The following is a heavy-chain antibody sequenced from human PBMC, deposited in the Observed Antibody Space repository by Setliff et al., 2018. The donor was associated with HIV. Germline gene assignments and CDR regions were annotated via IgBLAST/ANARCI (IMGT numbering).Heavy chain of an antibody. D-gene: IGHD1-7*01. CDR2: IYYSGST. V-gene: IGHV4-59*11. CDR1: GGSISSHY. Sequence: SETLSLTCSVSGGSISSHYWTWIRQPPGKGLEWIGYIYYSGSTSYNPSLKSRVSISVDSSKNQLSLKVSSVTAADTAVYYCARENRIMGSRTFDFWGRGTLVTVSS. J-gene: IGHJ4*02. CDR3: ARENRIMGSRTFDF.